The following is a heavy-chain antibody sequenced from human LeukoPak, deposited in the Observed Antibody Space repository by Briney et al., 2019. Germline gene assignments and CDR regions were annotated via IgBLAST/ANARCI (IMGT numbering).Heavy chain of an antibody. D-gene: IGHD4-11*01. CDR3: ARDLVTMRAFDI. CDR1: GFTFGDYA. V-gene: IGHV3-48*01. CDR2: ISSSGSTI. J-gene: IGHJ3*02. Sequence: GGSQRLSCTASGFTFGDYAMSWVRQAPGKGLEWVSYISSSGSTIYYADSVKGRFTISRDNAKNSLFLQMNSLRAEDTAVYYCARDLVTMRAFDIWGQGTMVTVSS.